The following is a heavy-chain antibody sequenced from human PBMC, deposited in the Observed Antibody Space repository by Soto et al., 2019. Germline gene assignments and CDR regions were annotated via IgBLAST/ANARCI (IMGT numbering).Heavy chain of an antibody. CDR3: AKDGSGSYYSFDAFDI. CDR2: ISGSGGST. CDR1: GFTFSSYA. Sequence: GGSLRLSCAASGFTFSSYAMSWVRQAPGKGLEWVSAISGSGGSTYYADSVKGRFTISRDNSKNTLYLQMNSLRAEDTAVYYCAKDGSGSYYSFDAFDIWGQGTMVT. J-gene: IGHJ3*02. V-gene: IGHV3-23*01. D-gene: IGHD3-10*01.